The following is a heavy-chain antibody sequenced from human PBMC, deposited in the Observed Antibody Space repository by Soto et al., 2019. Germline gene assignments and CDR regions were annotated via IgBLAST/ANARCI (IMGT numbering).Heavy chain of an antibody. CDR1: EFTFSTYA. J-gene: IGHJ4*02. V-gene: IGHV3-23*01. Sequence: VQLLESGGGLVQPGGSLRLSCAASEFTFSTYAMSWVRQAPGKGLEWVSGISGSGGSAYYADSVKGRFTISRDNSKNTLYLLMNSLRVEDTAVYYCAKRGLSSSYYYFDYWGQGTLVTVSS. CDR3: AKRGLSSSYYYFDY. CDR2: ISGSGGSA. D-gene: IGHD6-13*01.